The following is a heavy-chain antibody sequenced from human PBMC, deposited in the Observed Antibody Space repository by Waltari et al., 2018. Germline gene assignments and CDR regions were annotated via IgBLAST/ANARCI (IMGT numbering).Heavy chain of an antibody. CDR2: ISYDGSNK. V-gene: IGHV3-30-3*01. CDR1: GFTFSSYA. Sequence: QVQLVESGGGVVQPWRSLRLSCAASGFTFSSYAMHWVRQAPGKGLEWVAVISYDGSNKYYADSVKGRFTISRDNSKNTLYLQMNSLRAEDTAVYYCARGMVVAAYGYWGQGTLVTVSS. D-gene: IGHD2-15*01. J-gene: IGHJ4*02. CDR3: ARGMVVAAYGY.